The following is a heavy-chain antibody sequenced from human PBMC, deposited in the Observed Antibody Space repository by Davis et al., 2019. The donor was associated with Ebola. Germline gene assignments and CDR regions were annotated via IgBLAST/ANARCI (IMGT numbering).Heavy chain of an antibody. CDR3: ARGDSGYDYWSNFDY. CDR1: GFTFSSYG. V-gene: IGHV3-30*03. CDR2: ISYDGSNK. J-gene: IGHJ4*02. Sequence: GESLKISCAASGFTFSSYGMHWVRQAPGKGLEWVAVISYDGSNKYYADSVKGRFTISRDNSKNTLYLQMNSLRAEDTAVYYCARGDSGYDYWSNFDYWGQGTLVTVSS. D-gene: IGHD5-12*01.